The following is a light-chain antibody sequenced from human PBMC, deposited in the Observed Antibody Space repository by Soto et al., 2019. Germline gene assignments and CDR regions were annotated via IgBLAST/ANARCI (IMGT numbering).Light chain of an antibody. J-gene: IGKJ2*01. CDR2: KAS. CDR3: QQYGSSLRP. Sequence: GGRVTITGPASQSISVWLAWYQQKPGKAPKLLIYKASTLKSGVPSRFSGSGSGTEFTLTISRLEPEDFAVYYCQQYGSSLRPFG. V-gene: IGKV1-5*03. CDR1: QSISVW.